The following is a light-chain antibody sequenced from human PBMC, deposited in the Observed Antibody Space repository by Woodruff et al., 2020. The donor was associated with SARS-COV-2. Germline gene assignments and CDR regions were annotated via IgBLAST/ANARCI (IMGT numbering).Light chain of an antibody. Sequence: SITISCTGTSSDDGGYNYVSWYQQHPGKAPKLMIYEVSNRPSGVSNRFSGSKSGNTASLTISGLQAEDEADYYCSSYTSSSTLVVFGGGTK. V-gene: IGLV2-14*01. CDR1: SSDDGGYNY. CDR2: EVS. J-gene: IGLJ2*01. CDR3: SSYTSSSTLVV.